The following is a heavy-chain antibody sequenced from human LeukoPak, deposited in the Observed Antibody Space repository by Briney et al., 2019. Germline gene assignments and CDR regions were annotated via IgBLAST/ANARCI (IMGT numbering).Heavy chain of an antibody. CDR2: INPNSGGT. D-gene: IGHD3-16*01. CDR1: GYTFSDYY. V-gene: IGHV1-2*02. J-gene: IGHJ4*02. CDR3: ARGGGGNLLTYFDY. Sequence: ASVKVSCKASGYTFSDYYIHWVRQAPGQGLEWMGWINPNSGGTNSAQKFQGRVTMTRDTSISTAYMELSRLRSDDTAVYYCARGGGGNLLTYFDYWGQGTLVTVSS.